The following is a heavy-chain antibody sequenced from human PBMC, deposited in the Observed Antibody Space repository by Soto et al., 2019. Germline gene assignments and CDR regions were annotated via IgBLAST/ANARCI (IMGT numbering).Heavy chain of an antibody. D-gene: IGHD6-19*01. J-gene: IGHJ5*02. Sequence: QVQLVQSGAEVKKPGASVKVSCKASGYTFTGYYMHWVRQAPGQGLEWMGWINPNSGGTNYAQKFQGWVTMTRDTSISTSYMELSRLRSDDTAVYYCAREVGSIAVKIWFDPWGQGTLVTVSS. CDR3: AREVGSIAVKIWFDP. V-gene: IGHV1-2*04. CDR2: INPNSGGT. CDR1: GYTFTGYY.